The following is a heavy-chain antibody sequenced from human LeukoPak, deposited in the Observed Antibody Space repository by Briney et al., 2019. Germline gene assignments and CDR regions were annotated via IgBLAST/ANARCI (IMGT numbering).Heavy chain of an antibody. Sequence: ASVKVSCKASGYTFTDYFLHWVRQAPGQGLEWMGWINPNSGGTNYAQKFQGRVTMTRDTSISTAYMELSRLRSDDTAVYYCARAGGSAGMDFDYWGQGTLVTVSS. CDR3: ARAGGSAGMDFDY. V-gene: IGHV1-2*02. CDR2: INPNSGGT. D-gene: IGHD3-10*01. J-gene: IGHJ4*02. CDR1: GYTFTDYF.